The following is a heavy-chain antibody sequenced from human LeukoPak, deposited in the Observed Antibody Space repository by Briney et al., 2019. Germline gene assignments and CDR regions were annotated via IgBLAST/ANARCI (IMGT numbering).Heavy chain of an antibody. D-gene: IGHD2-15*01. V-gene: IGHV4-59*01. Sequence: SGTLSLTCTASGVSISSYYWSWLRQPPGKGLEWVGSICYSGSTKYNPSPKSRVTISVDPSKNQFSLKLSSVTAADTAVYYCARDLLDCSGGSCFGGYYYYGMDVWGQGTTVSVSS. CDR3: ARDLLDCSGGSCFGGYYYYGMDV. CDR1: GVSISSYY. CDR2: ICYSGST. J-gene: IGHJ6*02.